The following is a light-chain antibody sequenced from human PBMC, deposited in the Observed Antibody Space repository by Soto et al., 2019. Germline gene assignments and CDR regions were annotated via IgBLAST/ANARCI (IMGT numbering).Light chain of an antibody. V-gene: IGLV2-18*02. J-gene: IGLJ1*01. CDR3: SSYTSSSTYV. CDR1: SSDVGSYNR. CDR2: EVS. Sequence: QSVLTRPPSVSGSPRHSVTISCTGTSSDVGSYNRVSWYQQPPGTAPKLMIYEVSNRPSGVPDRFSGSKSGNTASLTISGLQAEDEADYYRSSYTSSSTYVFGTGTKVTVL.